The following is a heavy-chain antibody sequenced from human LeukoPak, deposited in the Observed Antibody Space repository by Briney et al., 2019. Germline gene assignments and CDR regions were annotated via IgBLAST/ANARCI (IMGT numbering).Heavy chain of an antibody. D-gene: IGHD2-21*02. CDR3: ARLGLVTAHHDAFDI. CDR2: IYYSGST. Sequence: SEPLSLTCTVSGGSISSYYWSWIRQPPGKGLEWIGYIYYSGSTNYNPSLKSRVTISVDTSKNQFSLKLSSVTAADTAVYYCARLGLVTAHHDAFDIWGQGTMVTVSS. V-gene: IGHV4-59*08. CDR1: GGSISSYY. J-gene: IGHJ3*02.